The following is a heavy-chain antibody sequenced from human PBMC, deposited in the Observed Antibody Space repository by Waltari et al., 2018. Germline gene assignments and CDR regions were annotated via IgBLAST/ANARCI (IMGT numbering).Heavy chain of an antibody. J-gene: IGHJ4*02. Sequence: QVQLQQWGAGLLKPSETLSLTCAVYGGSFSGYYWSWIRQPPGKGLEWIGEINHSGSTNYNPSLKSRVTISVDTSKNQFSLRLSAVTAADTAVYYCARRGAGRQGVDYWGQGTLVTVSS. D-gene: IGHD3-10*01. CDR2: INHSGST. V-gene: IGHV4-34*01. CDR3: ARRGAGRQGVDY. CDR1: GGSFSGYY.